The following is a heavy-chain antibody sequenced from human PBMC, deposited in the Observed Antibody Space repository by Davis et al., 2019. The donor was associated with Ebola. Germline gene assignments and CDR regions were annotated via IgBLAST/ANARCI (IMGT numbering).Heavy chain of an antibody. J-gene: IGHJ4*02. CDR2: MFHSGNT. CDR3: ARLGGGFSLVDQ. Sequence: MPSETLSLTCTVSGYSISNGYYWGWIRQPPGKGLECIAYMFHSGNTLYNPSLRSRVTMSVDTSKNQFSLSLSSVTAPDTAVYYCARLGGGFSLVDQWGQGTLVTVSS. V-gene: IGHV4-38-2*02. CDR1: GYSISNGYY. D-gene: IGHD4-23*01.